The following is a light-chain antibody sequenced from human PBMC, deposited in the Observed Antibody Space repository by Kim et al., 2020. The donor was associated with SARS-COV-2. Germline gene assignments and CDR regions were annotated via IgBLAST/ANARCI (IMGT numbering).Light chain of an antibody. V-gene: IGLV1-40*01. CDR2: GNS. Sequence: RITISTMATSSKMRAGYDAHWSQQLPGTAHTLLIFGNSKRPSGVPDRISGSKSGTSASLAITGLQAEDEADYYCQSFDSSLSGPVFGGGTQLTVL. J-gene: IGLJ3*02. CDR3: QSFDSSLSGPV. CDR1: SSKMRAGYD.